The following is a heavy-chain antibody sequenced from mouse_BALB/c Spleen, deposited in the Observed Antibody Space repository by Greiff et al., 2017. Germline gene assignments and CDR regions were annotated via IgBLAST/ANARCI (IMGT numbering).Heavy chain of an antibody. V-gene: IGHV5-6-4*01. CDR2: ISSGGSYT. Sequence: VMLVESGGGLVKPGGSLKLSCAASGFTFSSYTMSWVRQTPEKRLEWVATISSGGSYTYYPDSVKGRFTISRDNAKNTLYLQMSSLKSEDTAMYYCTRREYGNSFAYWGQGTLVTVSA. CDR3: TRREYGNSFAY. CDR1: GFTFSSYT. D-gene: IGHD2-10*02. J-gene: IGHJ3*01.